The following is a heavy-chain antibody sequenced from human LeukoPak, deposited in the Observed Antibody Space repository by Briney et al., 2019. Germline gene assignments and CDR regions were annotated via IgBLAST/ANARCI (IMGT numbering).Heavy chain of an antibody. V-gene: IGHV3-48*01. CDR1: GFIFSSFG. CDR3: ASDLYYDILTGYYNVGFH. CDR2: ISSSSPTI. D-gene: IGHD3-9*01. Sequence: GGSLRLSCAASGFIFSSFGMNWVRQAPGKGLEWVSYISSSSPTIFYADSVKGRFTISRDNAKNSLYLQMNSLRAEDTAVYYCASDLYYDILTGYYNVGFHWGQGTLVTVSS. J-gene: IGHJ4*02.